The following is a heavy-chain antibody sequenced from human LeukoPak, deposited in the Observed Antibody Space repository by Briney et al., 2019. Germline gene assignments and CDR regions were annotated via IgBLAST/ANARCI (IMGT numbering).Heavy chain of an antibody. J-gene: IGHJ4*02. CDR1: GGSISSYY. CDR2: IHYSGST. Sequence: MTSETLSLTCTVSGGSISSYYWNWMRQPPGKGLEWIGYIHYSGSTKYNPSLKSRVTISVDTSKNQFSLKLSSVTAADTAVYYCARWYSSGWAFDYWGQGTLVPVSS. CDR3: ARWYSSGWAFDY. V-gene: IGHV4-59*08. D-gene: IGHD6-19*01.